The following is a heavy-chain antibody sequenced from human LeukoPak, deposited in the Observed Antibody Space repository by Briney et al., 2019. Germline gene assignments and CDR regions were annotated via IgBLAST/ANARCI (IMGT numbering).Heavy chain of an antibody. J-gene: IGHJ4*02. CDR2: IWYDESNK. CDR1: GFMLNNYD. D-gene: IGHD3-10*01. Sequence: PGGSLRLSCAASGFMLNNYDMNWVRQAPGRGLEWVAMIWYDESNKYYADFVKGRFTISRDNSKNTLYLQMNNLRVDDTAIYYCARTAWNYIGSGNYYAPDFWGQGTLVTVSS. V-gene: IGHV3-33*01. CDR3: ARTAWNYIGSGNYYAPDF.